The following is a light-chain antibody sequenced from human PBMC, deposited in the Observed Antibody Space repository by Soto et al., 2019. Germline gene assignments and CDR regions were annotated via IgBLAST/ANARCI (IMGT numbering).Light chain of an antibody. CDR1: QSVSNNY. Sequence: EIVLTRAPGTLSLSPGDTAALSCRASQSVSNNYLAWYQQKPGQAPRLLIYGASSRATGIPDRFSGSASGTDFTLTISRLEPEDFAVYYCQQYGTSPRMFGQGTKVEIK. CDR3: QQYGTSPRM. CDR2: GAS. J-gene: IGKJ1*01. V-gene: IGKV3-20*01.